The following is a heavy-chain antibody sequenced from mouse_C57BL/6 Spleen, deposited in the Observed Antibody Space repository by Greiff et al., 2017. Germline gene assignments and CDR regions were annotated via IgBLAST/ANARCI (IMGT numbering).Heavy chain of an antibody. J-gene: IGHJ2*01. CDR3: AAYDYDGYFDY. V-gene: IGHV1-42*01. CDR1: GYSFTGYY. Sequence: EVQLQPSGPELVKPGASVKISCKASGYSFTGYYMNWVKQSPEKSLEWIGEINPSTGGTTYNQKFKAKATLTVDKSSSTAYMQLKSLTSEDSAVYYCAAYDYDGYFDYWGQGTTLTVSS. D-gene: IGHD2-4*01. CDR2: INPSTGGT.